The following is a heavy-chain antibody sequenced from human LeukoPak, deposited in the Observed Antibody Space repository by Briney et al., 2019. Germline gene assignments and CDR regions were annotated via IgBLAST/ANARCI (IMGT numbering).Heavy chain of an antibody. J-gene: IGHJ4*02. V-gene: IGHV3-53*01. CDR1: GFTVSGDS. D-gene: IGHD3-10*01. CDR2: IYSGDST. Sequence: GGSLRLSCAASGFTVSGDSMSWVRQAPGKGLEWVSLIYSGDSTYYADSVKGRFTVSRDNSKNTLYLQVNSLRAEDTAMYYCATVSGGDYFDYWGQGTLVTVSS. CDR3: ATVSGGDYFDY.